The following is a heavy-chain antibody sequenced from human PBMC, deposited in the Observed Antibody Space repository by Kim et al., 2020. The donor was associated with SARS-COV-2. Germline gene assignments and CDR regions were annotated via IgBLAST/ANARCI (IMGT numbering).Heavy chain of an antibody. Sequence: GESLKISCKGSGYSFTSYWIGWVRQMPGKGLEWMGIIYPGDSDTRYSPSFQGQVTISADKSISTAYLQWSSLKASDTAMYYCARVYGSGSYSYDAFDILGQGTMVTVSS. CDR3: ARVYGSGSYSYDAFDI. CDR1: GYSFTSYW. D-gene: IGHD3-10*01. V-gene: IGHV5-51*01. CDR2: IYPGDSDT. J-gene: IGHJ3*02.